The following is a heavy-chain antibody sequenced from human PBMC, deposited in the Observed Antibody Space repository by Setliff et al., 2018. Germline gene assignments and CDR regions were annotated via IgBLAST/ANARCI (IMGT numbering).Heavy chain of an antibody. Sequence: ASVKVSCKASGYSLSNYVMNWVRQAPGQGLEWMGWINTKTGDPAYAQGYTGRFAFSLDTSDSATYLDISNLKAEDTATYYCARADHLVTTTFDYWGQGTLVTVS. CDR3: ARADHLVTTTFDY. V-gene: IGHV7-4-1*02. CDR2: INTKTGDP. D-gene: IGHD4-17*01. J-gene: IGHJ4*01. CDR1: GYSLSNYV.